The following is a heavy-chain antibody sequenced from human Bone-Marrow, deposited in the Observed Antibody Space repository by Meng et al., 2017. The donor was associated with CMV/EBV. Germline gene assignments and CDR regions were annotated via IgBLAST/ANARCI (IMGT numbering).Heavy chain of an antibody. CDR2: IYYSGST. CDR3: ARLRTTVTGYFDY. J-gene: IGHJ4*02. Sequence: SETLSLTCTVSGGSVSSGSYYWSWIRQPPGKGLEWIGYIYYSGSTNYNPSLKSRVTISVDTSKNQFSLKLSSVTAADTAVYYCARLRTTVTGYFDYWGQGTLVTFSS. CDR1: GGSVSSGSYY. D-gene: IGHD4-11*01. V-gene: IGHV4-61*01.